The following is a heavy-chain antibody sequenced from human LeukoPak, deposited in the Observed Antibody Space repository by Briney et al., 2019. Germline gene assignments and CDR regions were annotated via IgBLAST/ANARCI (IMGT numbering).Heavy chain of an antibody. Sequence: ASVKVSCKASGYTFTGYYMHWVRQAPGQGLEWMGRINPNSGGTNYAQKFQGRVTMTRDTSISTAYMELSRLRSGDTAVYYCARGDVVVVASTQFDYWGQGTLVTVSS. J-gene: IGHJ4*02. V-gene: IGHV1-2*06. D-gene: IGHD2-15*01. CDR3: ARGDVVVVASTQFDY. CDR2: INPNSGGT. CDR1: GYTFTGYY.